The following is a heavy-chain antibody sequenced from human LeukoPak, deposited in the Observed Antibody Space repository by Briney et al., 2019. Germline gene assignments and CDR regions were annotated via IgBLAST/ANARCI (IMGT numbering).Heavy chain of an antibody. CDR1: GFAFITYG. CDR3: AGGYSGSLFDY. V-gene: IGHV3-48*04. CDR2: ISGSTSTI. J-gene: IGHJ4*02. D-gene: IGHD5-12*01. Sequence: GGSLRLSCAASGFAFITYGMYWVRQAPGKGLEWVSYISGSTSTIYYADSLEGRFTISRDNAKNSLYLQMNSLRAEDTAVYYCAGGYSGSLFDYWGQGTLVTVSS.